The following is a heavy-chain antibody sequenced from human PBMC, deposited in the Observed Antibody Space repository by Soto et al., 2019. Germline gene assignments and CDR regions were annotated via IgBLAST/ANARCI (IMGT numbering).Heavy chain of an antibody. CDR3: ARAGAYRAGYVDY. J-gene: IGHJ4*02. CDR1: GFSFSGYA. CDR2: ISGTGGTT. V-gene: IGHV3-23*01. D-gene: IGHD3-16*01. Sequence: EVQVLESGGGLVQPGGSLRLSCSASGFSFSGYAMTWVRQAPGKGLEWVSDISGTGGTTYYSDSVTGRFTISRDNSKNTLYLQVNSLRAEDTAVYYCARAGAYRAGYVDYWGQGTLVTVSS.